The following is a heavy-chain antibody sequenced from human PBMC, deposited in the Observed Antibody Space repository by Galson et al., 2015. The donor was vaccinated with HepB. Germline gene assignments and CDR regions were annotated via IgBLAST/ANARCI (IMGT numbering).Heavy chain of an antibody. J-gene: IGHJ4*02. Sequence: SLRLSCADSGFTFSSYGMHWVRQAPGKGLEWVAVIWYDGSNKYYADSVKGRFTISRDNSKNTLYLQMNSLRAEDTAVYYCAKQKGYSSSWYYFDYWGQGTLVTVSS. V-gene: IGHV3-33*06. D-gene: IGHD6-13*01. CDR3: AKQKGYSSSWYYFDY. CDR2: IWYDGSNK. CDR1: GFTFSSYG.